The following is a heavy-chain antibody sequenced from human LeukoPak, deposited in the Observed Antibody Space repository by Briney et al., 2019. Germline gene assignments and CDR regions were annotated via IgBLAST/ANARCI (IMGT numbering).Heavy chain of an antibody. J-gene: IGHJ6*03. CDR3: ATSVWPPYYYYYYMDV. CDR1: GGTFSSYA. V-gene: IGHV1-69*13. Sequence: ASVKVSCKASGGTFSSYAISWLRQAPGQRLEWMGGIIPIFGTANYAQKFQGRVTITADESTSTAYMELSSLRSEDTAVYYCATSVWPPYYYYYYMDVWGKETTVTVSS. CDR2: IIPIFGTA. D-gene: IGHD2-8*01.